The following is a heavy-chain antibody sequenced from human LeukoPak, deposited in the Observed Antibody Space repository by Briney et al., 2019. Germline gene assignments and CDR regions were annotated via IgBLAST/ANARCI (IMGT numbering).Heavy chain of an antibody. Sequence: GGSLRLSCAASGFTFSSYGMHWVRQAPGKGLEWEAVISYDGSNKYYADSVKGRFTISRDNSKNTLYLQMNSLRAEDTAVYSCAKGPAAMYYYGMDVWGQGTTVTVSS. V-gene: IGHV3-30*18. CDR3: AKGPAAMYYYGMDV. D-gene: IGHD2-2*01. J-gene: IGHJ6*02. CDR1: GFTFSSYG. CDR2: ISYDGSNK.